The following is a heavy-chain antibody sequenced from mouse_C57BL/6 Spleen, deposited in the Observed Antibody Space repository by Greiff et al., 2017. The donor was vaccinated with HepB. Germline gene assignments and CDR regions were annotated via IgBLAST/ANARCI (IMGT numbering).Heavy chain of an antibody. J-gene: IGHJ2*01. CDR3: ARGTVVEDFDY. CDR2: ISSGSSTI. D-gene: IGHD1-1*01. Sequence: EVQGVESGGGLVKPGGSLKLSCAASGFTFSDYGMHWVRQAPEKGLEWVAYISSGSSTIYYADTVKGRFTISRDNAKNTLFLQMTSLRSEDTAMYYCARGTVVEDFDYWGQGTTLTVSS. CDR1: GFTFSDYG. V-gene: IGHV5-17*01.